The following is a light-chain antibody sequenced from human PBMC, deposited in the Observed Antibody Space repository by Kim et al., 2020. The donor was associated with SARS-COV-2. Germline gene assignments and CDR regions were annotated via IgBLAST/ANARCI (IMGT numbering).Light chain of an antibody. CDR2: AAS. Sequence: ASGEDRVTSTCRASLGIRDYLAWYQQKPGEVPKLLIYAASTLQSGVPLRFSGSGSGTDFTLNISDLQPEDAATYFCQKYDSAPWTFGQGTKVDIK. CDR3: QKYDSAPWT. V-gene: IGKV1-27*01. CDR1: LGIRDY. J-gene: IGKJ1*01.